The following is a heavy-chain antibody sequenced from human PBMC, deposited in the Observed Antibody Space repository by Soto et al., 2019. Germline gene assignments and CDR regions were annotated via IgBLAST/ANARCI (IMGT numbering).Heavy chain of an antibody. D-gene: IGHD1-26*01. CDR1: GYTFTSYG. CDR2: ISAYNGNT. Sequence: GASVKVSCKASGYTFTSYGMNWVRQAPGQGLVWMGWISAYNGNTHYAQKLQGRVTMTTDTSTSTAYMELRSLRADDTAVYYCARCRRGATHRWFDPWGHGTLVTVSS. CDR3: ARCRRGATHRWFDP. V-gene: IGHV1-18*01. J-gene: IGHJ5*02.